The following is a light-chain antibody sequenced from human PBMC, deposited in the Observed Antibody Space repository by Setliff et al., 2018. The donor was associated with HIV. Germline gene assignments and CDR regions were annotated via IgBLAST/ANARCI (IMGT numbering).Light chain of an antibody. Sequence: QSALTQPASVSGSPGQSITISCTGTSSDIGGYTSVSWYQQHPGKAPKLIIYDVTKRPSGLSNRLSGSKSGNTASLTISGLQGEDEADYYCSSYTSSVTYVFGTGTKVTVL. CDR1: SSDIGGYTS. CDR2: DVT. V-gene: IGLV2-14*03. CDR3: SSYTSSVTYV. J-gene: IGLJ1*01.